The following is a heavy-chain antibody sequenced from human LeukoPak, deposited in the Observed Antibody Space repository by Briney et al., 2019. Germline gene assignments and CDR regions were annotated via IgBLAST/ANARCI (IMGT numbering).Heavy chain of an antibody. D-gene: IGHD3-10*01. CDR1: GGSISSYY. Sequence: PSETLSLTCAVYGGSISSYYWSWIRQPPGKGLEWIGYIYYSGSTNYNPSLKSRVTISVDTSKNQFSLKLSSVTAADTAVYYCARQKRSYYGSGSHTEEFDYWGQGTLVTVSS. CDR3: ARQKRSYYGSGSHTEEFDY. CDR2: IYYSGST. J-gene: IGHJ4*02. V-gene: IGHV4-59*08.